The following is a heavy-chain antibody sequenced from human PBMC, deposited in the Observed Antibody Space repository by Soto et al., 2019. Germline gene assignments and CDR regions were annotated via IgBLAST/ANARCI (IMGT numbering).Heavy chain of an antibody. J-gene: IGHJ6*02. CDR2: IISIFSTA. D-gene: IGHD6-6*01. CDR3: AREGSRAARQGYYYYGMDV. Sequence: SVNVSCKASGCTFSSYAISWVRQAPGKGREWGGGIISIFSTANYAQKFQGRVTITADESTSTAYMELSSLRSEDTAVYYCAREGSRAARQGYYYYGMDVWGQGTTVTVSS. V-gene: IGHV1-69*13. CDR1: GCTFSSYA.